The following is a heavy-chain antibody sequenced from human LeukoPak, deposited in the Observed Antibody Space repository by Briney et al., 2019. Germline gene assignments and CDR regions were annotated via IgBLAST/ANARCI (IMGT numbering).Heavy chain of an antibody. CDR1: GHTFTTYY. Sequence: ASVTVSCKSSGHTFTTYYAHLVRQDPGQGLEWMGVINPSGDGTNYPQRFQGRVTLTRDTSTSTVYMELTSLRSEDTAMYYCARPNDYWGQGTLVTVSS. CDR3: ARPNDY. V-gene: IGHV1-46*01. CDR2: INPSGDGT. J-gene: IGHJ4*02.